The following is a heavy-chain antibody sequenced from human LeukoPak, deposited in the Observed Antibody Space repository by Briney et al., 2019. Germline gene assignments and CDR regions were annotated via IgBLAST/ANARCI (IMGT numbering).Heavy chain of an antibody. CDR2: ISAYNGNT. Sequence: ASVKVSCKASGYTFTSYGISWVRQAPGQGLEWMGWISAYNGNTNYAQKLQGRVTMTTDTSTSTAYMELRSLRSDDTAVYYCASNPTFDWSHGGMDVWGQGTTVTVSS. V-gene: IGHV1-18*01. J-gene: IGHJ6*02. CDR3: ASNPTFDWSHGGMDV. CDR1: GYTFTSYG. D-gene: IGHD3-9*01.